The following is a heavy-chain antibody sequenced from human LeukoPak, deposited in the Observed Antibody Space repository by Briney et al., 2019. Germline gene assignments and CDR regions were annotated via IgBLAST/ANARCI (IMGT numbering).Heavy chain of an antibody. CDR1: DDSFSNNDFF. CDR2: INYSGTV. D-gene: IGHD3-10*01. Sequence: SETLSLTCTVSDDSFSNNDFFWGWIRRPPGKGLEWIANINYSGTVYYNPSLRSRVTRSRDTSKNQFSLKVTSVTAADTAIYYCARLDGSLAHISGSYPDVWGQGILVTVSS. CDR3: ARLDGSLAHISGSYPDV. V-gene: IGHV4-39*01. J-gene: IGHJ4*02.